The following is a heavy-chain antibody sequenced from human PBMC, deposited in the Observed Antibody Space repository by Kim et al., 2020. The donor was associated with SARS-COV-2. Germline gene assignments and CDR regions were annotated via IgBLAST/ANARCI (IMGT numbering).Heavy chain of an antibody. J-gene: IGHJ4*02. CDR1: GEAVNSGTYY. CDR3: ASYFGSGTFWGHFDS. D-gene: IGHD3-10*01. V-gene: IGHV4-39*02. Sequence: SETLSLTCSVSGEAVNSGTYYWAWIRQPPGKGLEWVGSMYHSGSGSYNPSLKSRVTISVDSSKNHFSLNVTSVTAADTAVYFCASYFGSGTFWGHFDSWGQGSL. CDR2: MYHSGSG.